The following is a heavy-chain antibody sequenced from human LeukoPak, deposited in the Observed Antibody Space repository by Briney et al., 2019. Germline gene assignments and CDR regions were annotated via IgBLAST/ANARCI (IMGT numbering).Heavy chain of an antibody. Sequence: ASVKVSCKASGYTFTGYYMHWVRQAPGQGLEWMGWINPNSGGTNYAQKFQGRVTMTRDTSKNQFSLKLSSVTAADTAVYYCARPTSGSYYDAFDYWGQGTLVTVSS. V-gene: IGHV1-2*02. D-gene: IGHD1-26*01. CDR3: ARPTSGSYYDAFDY. J-gene: IGHJ4*02. CDR1: GYTFTGYY. CDR2: INPNSGGT.